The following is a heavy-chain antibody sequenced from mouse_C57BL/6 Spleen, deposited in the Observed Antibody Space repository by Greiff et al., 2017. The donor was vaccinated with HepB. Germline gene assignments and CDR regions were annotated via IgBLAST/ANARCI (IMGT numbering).Heavy chain of an antibody. CDR1: GFTFSSYA. V-gene: IGHV5-9-1*02. CDR3: TRAAYSYAMDY. Sequence: VKLVASGEGLVKPGGSLKLSCAASGFTFSSYAMSWVRQTPEKRLEWVAYISSGGDYIYYADTVKGPFTISRDNARHTLYLQMSSLKSEDTAMYYCTRAAYSYAMDYWGQGTSVTVSS. CDR2: ISSGGDYI. D-gene: IGHD2-10*01. J-gene: IGHJ4*01.